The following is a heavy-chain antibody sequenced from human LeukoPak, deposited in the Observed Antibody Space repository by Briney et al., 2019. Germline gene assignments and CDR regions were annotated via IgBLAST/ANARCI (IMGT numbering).Heavy chain of an antibody. Sequence: ASEKVSCKASGYTFTGEYMQGVPQAPAQGREWMGWSNPNSGGTNYAQKSQGRVTMTRDTSISTAYMELSSLRSDDTAVYYCARARIAAAGCFDYWGQGTLVTVSS. CDR2: SNPNSGGT. CDR3: ARARIAAAGCFDY. D-gene: IGHD6-13*01. V-gene: IGHV1-2*02. J-gene: IGHJ4*02. CDR1: GYTFTGEY.